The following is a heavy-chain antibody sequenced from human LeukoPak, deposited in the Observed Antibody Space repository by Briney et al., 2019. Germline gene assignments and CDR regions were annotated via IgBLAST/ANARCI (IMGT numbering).Heavy chain of an antibody. Sequence: SETLSLTCAVYGGSFSGYYWSWIRQPPGKGLEWIGEINHSGSTNYNPSPKSRVTISVDTSKNQFSLKLSSVTAADTAVYYCARLHFGYCSSTSCGYWGQGTLVTASS. CDR1: GGSFSGYY. D-gene: IGHD2-2*03. V-gene: IGHV4-34*01. CDR3: ARLHFGYCSSTSCGY. J-gene: IGHJ4*02. CDR2: INHSGST.